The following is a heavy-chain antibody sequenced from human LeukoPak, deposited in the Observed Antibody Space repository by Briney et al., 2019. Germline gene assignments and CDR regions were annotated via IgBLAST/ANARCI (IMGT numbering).Heavy chain of an antibody. V-gene: IGHV4-59*08. D-gene: IGHD2-2*03. Sequence: PSETLSLTCTVSDGSISSYYWSWIRQPPGKGLEWIGYMSYSGSTNYNPPLKSRVTISVDTSKNQFSLKLSSVTAADTAVYYCARHWISGGAFDYWGQGTLVTVSS. CDR3: ARHWISGGAFDY. CDR2: MSYSGST. CDR1: DGSISSYY. J-gene: IGHJ4*02.